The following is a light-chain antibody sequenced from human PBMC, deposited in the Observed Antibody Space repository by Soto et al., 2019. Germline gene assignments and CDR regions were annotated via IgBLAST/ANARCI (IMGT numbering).Light chain of an antibody. V-gene: IGKV3-11*01. CDR1: QSVSSY. CDR2: DAS. J-gene: IGKJ4*01. CDR3: QQRSNWPPGSLT. Sequence: EIVLTQSPATLSLSPGERATLSCRASQSVSSYLAWYQQKPGQAPRLLIYDASNRATGIPARFSGSGSGTDFTLTISSLEPEDFAVYYCQQRSNWPPGSLTFGGGTKVDSK.